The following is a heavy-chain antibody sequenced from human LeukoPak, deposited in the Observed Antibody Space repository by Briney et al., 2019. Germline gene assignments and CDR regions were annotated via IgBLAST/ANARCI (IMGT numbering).Heavy chain of an antibody. D-gene: IGHD2-15*01. V-gene: IGHV3-23*01. CDR3: AKAGLHSYCSGDSCWCYFDY. J-gene: IGHJ4*02. Sequence: GGSLRLSCAASGFTFSSYAMSWVRQSPGKGLEWVSIISGGGGSTSYADSVGGRFTISRDNSKNTLFLQMNGLRAEDTAVYYCAKAGLHSYCSGDSCWCYFDYWGQGTLVTVSS. CDR2: ISGGGGST. CDR1: GFTFSSYA.